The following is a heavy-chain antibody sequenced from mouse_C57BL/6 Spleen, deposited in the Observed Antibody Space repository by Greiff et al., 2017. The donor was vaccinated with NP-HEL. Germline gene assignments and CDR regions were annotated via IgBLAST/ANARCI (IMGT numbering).Heavy chain of an antibody. Sequence: QVQLQQPGAELVKPGASVKLSCKASGYTFTSYWMHWVKQRPGQGLEWIGMIHPNSGSTNYNEKFKSKATLTVDKSSRTAYMQLSSLTSEDSAVYYCARSTYYGYAMDYWGQGTSVTVSS. D-gene: IGHD1-1*01. CDR2: IHPNSGST. V-gene: IGHV1-64*01. CDR3: ARSTYYGYAMDY. CDR1: GYTFTSYW. J-gene: IGHJ4*01.